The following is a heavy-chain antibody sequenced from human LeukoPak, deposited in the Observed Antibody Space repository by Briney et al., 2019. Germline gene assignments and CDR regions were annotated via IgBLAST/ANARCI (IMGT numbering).Heavy chain of an antibody. J-gene: IGHJ5*02. D-gene: IGHD3-10*01. CDR3: ARDLPLWFGEWGTSYNWFDP. V-gene: IGHV3-48*01. CDR1: GFTFSLYS. Sequence: GGSLRLSCAASGFTFSLYSMNWVRQAPGKGLEWVSYITSGSSTIYYADSVKGRFTISRDNAKNSLFLQMNSLRAEDTAVYYCARDLPLWFGEWGTSYNWFDPWGQGTLVTVSS. CDR2: ITSGSSTI.